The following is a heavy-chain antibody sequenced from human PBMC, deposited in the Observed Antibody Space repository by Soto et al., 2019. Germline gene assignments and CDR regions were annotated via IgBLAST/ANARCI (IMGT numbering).Heavy chain of an antibody. D-gene: IGHD3-3*01. CDR1: GGSISSGGYY. CDR2: IYYSGST. CDR3: ARVSGYDSWSGYYEYYYMDV. V-gene: IGHV4-31*03. Sequence: PSETLSLTCTVSGGSISSGGYYWSWIRQHPGKGLEWIGYIYYSGSTYYNPSLKSRVTISVDTSKNQFSLKLSSVTAADTAVYYCARVSGYDSWSGYYEYYYMDVWGKGNTVTVSS. J-gene: IGHJ6*03.